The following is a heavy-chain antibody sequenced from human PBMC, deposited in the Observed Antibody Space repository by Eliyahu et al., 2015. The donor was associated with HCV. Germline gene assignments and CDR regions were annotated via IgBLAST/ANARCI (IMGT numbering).Heavy chain of an antibody. J-gene: IGHJ4*02. D-gene: IGHD6-19*01. CDR3: AKDGDSSGWYESYYFDY. V-gene: IGHV3-43*01. Sequence: EVQLVESGGVVVQPGGSLRLSCAASGFTFDDYXMHWVRQAPGKGLEWVSLISWDGGSTYYADSVKGRFTISRDNSKNSLYLQMNSLRTEDTALYYCAKDGDSSGWYESYYFDYWGQGTLVTVSS. CDR2: ISWDGGST. CDR1: GFTFDDYX.